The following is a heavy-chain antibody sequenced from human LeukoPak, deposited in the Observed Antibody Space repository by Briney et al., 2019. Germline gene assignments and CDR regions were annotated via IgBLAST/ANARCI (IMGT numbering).Heavy chain of an antibody. Sequence: SQTLSLTCTVPGGSLSSYYWSWIRQPAGKGMEWIGRIYTSGSTNYNPSLKSRVTMSVDTSKNQFSLKLSSVTAADTAVYYCARWSGKGFDYWGQGTLVTVSS. J-gene: IGHJ4*02. CDR3: ARWSGKGFDY. D-gene: IGHD3-10*01. CDR1: GGSLSSYY. V-gene: IGHV4-4*07. CDR2: IYTSGST.